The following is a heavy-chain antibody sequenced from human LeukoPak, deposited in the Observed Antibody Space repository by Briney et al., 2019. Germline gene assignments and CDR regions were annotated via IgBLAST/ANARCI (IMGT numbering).Heavy chain of an antibody. D-gene: IGHD6-13*01. J-gene: IGHJ4*02. V-gene: IGHV3-48*03. Sequence: GGSLRLSCAASGFTFSSYEMNWVRQAPGKGLEWVSYISSSGSTIYYADSVKGRFTISRDNAKNSLYLQMNSLRAEDTAVYYCADETAAAGRTFDYWGQGTLVTVSS. CDR2: ISSSGSTI. CDR3: ADETAAAGRTFDY. CDR1: GFTFSSYE.